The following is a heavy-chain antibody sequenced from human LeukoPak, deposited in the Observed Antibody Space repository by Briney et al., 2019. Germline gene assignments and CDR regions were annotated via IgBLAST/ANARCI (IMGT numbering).Heavy chain of an antibody. V-gene: IGHV1-69*05. CDR2: IIPIFGTA. J-gene: IGHJ5*02. Sequence: SVKVSCKASGGTFSSYAISWVRQAPGQGLEWMGGIIPIFGTANYAQKFQGRVTITTDESTSTAYMELSSLRSEDTAVYYCAFSIAAALGIDPWAREPWSPSPQ. D-gene: IGHD6-13*01. CDR3: AFSIAAALGIDP. CDR1: GGTFSSYA.